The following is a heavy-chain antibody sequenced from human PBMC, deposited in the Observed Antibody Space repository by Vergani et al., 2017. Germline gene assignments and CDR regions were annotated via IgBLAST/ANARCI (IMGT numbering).Heavy chain of an antibody. CDR3: ARGYGSGPLNWFDP. D-gene: IGHD3-10*01. J-gene: IGHJ5*02. V-gene: IGHV3-23*01. Sequence: EVQLLESGGGLVQPGGSLRLSCAASGFTFSSYAMSWVRQAPGKGLEWVSAISGSGGSTYYADSVKGRFTISRDNSQNTLYLQMNSLRAEDTAVYYCARGYGSGPLNWFDPWGQGTLVTVSS. CDR1: GFTFSSYA. CDR2: ISGSGGST.